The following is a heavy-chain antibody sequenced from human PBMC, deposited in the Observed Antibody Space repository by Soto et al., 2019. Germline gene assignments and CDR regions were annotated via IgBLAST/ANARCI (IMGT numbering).Heavy chain of an antibody. CDR2: TRNKANSYTT. V-gene: IGHV3-72*01. J-gene: IGHJ5*02. D-gene: IGHD3-22*01. CDR3: ASSYDSSGYSPLDP. CDR1: GFTFSDHY. Sequence: HPGGSLRLSCAASGFTFSDHYMDWVRQAPGKGLEWVGRTRNKANSYTTEYAASVKGRFTISRDDSKNSLYLQMNSLKTEDTAVYYCASSYDSSGYSPLDPWGQGTLVTVSS.